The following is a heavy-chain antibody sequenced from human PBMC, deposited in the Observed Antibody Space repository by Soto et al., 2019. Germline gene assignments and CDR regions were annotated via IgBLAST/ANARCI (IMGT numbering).Heavy chain of an antibody. J-gene: IGHJ4*02. CDR1: GFTFDDFA. CDR2: INWNSGSS. V-gene: IGHV3-9*01. D-gene: IGHD4-17*01. CDR3: VRVSHSDYGENSYFDF. Sequence: EVQLVESGGGLVQPGRSLRLSCAASGFTFDDFAMHWVRQAPGRGLEWVSGINWNSGSSGYADSVQGRFAICKDNAMKSLHLQLKRLRPSATALCYWVRVSHSDYGENSYFDFFGPGVLISVST.